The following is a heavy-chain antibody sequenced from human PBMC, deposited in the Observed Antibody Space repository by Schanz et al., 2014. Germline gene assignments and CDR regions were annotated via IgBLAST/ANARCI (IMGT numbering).Heavy chain of an antibody. CDR3: ARKMKLGVYGGKGHDSLDI. D-gene: IGHD4-17*01. V-gene: IGHV3-74*02. CDR2: INSVGSNT. J-gene: IGHJ3*02. Sequence: EVQLLESGGGLVQPGGSLRLSCAASGFTFSSHCMHWVRHDPGKGLVWVARINSVGSNTDYADSVTGRFTISRDNAKNTLYLQMNTLRAEDTAVYYCARKMKLGVYGGKGHDSLDIWGQGTMVTVSS. CDR1: GFTFSSHC.